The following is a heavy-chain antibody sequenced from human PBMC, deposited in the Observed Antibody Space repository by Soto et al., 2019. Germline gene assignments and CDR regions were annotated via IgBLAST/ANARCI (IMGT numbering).Heavy chain of an antibody. CDR2: ISGSGGST. CDR1: GFTFSSYA. V-gene: IGHV3-23*01. Sequence: GGTLRLSCAASGFTFSSYAMSWVRQAPGKGLEWVSAISGSGGSTYYADSVKGRFTISRDNSKNTLYLQMNSLRAEDTAVYYCATEYSSSSVYFDYWGQGTLVTVSS. D-gene: IGHD6-6*01. J-gene: IGHJ4*02. CDR3: ATEYSSSSVYFDY.